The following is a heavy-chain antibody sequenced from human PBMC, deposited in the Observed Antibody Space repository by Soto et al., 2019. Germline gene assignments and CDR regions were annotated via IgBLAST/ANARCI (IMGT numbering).Heavy chain of an antibody. CDR2: INPAGGTT. Sequence: GASVKVYCKASGFTFTSYYMHWVRQAPGQGLEWMGIINPAGGTTTYAQSFQGRVTMTRDTSTSTVYMELSSLRSEDTAVYYCAMRSTEGAYYYMDVWGKGTTVTVSS. D-gene: IGHD2-2*01. V-gene: IGHV1-46*03. CDR1: GFTFTSYY. CDR3: AMRSTEGAYYYMDV. J-gene: IGHJ6*03.